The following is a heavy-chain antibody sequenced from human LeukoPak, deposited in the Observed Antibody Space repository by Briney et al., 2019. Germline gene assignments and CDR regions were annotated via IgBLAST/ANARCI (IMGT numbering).Heavy chain of an antibody. V-gene: IGHV3-33*08. CDR3: ARVNAPYGPGSVYGMDV. CDR2: IWYDGSNK. CDR1: GFTFSSYG. D-gene: IGHD3-10*01. Sequence: PGRSLRLSCAASGFTFSSYGMHWVRQAPGKGLEWVADIWYDGSNKYYADSVKGQFTISRDNSKNTPYLQMNSLTAEDTAVYYCARVNAPYGPGSVYGMDVWGQGTTVTVSS. J-gene: IGHJ6*02.